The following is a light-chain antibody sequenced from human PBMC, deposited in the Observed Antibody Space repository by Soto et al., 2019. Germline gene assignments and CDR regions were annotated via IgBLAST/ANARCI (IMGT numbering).Light chain of an antibody. CDR1: QSVRSK. J-gene: IGKJ2*03. CDR2: EAS. Sequence: EIVMTQSPATLSASPGERVTLSCRASQSVRSKLAWYQQKPGQAPRVLIYEASTAATGIPARFSDSWSGTEFTRIIISLESDDTAVYYCKQYNNWYSFGRGTKLEIK. CDR3: KQYNNWYS. V-gene: IGKV3-15*01.